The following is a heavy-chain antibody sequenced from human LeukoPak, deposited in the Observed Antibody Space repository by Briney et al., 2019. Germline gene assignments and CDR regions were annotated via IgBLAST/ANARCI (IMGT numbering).Heavy chain of an antibody. J-gene: IGHJ4*02. CDR3: ARVYPSGSYDY. CDR1: GYTFTSYY. V-gene: IGHV1-46*01. Sequence: ASVKVSCKASGYTFTSYYMHWVRQPPGQGLEWMGIINHSGGSTSYAQEFQDRVTMTRDTYTSTVYMELSSLRSEDTAVYHCARVYPSGSYDYWGQGTLVTVSS. CDR2: INHSGGST. D-gene: IGHD1-26*01.